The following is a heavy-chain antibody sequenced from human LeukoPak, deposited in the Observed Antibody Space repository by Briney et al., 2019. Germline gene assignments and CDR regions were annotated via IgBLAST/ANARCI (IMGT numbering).Heavy chain of an antibody. Sequence: GGSLRPSCAASGFTFDDYAMHWVRQAPGKGLEWVSGISWNSGSIGYADSVKGRFTISRDNAKNSLYLQMNSLRAEDTALYYCAKDSFGSMVGASDAFDIWGQGTMVTVSS. D-gene: IGHD1-26*01. CDR3: AKDSFGSMVGASDAFDI. V-gene: IGHV3-9*01. CDR2: ISWNSGSI. CDR1: GFTFDDYA. J-gene: IGHJ3*02.